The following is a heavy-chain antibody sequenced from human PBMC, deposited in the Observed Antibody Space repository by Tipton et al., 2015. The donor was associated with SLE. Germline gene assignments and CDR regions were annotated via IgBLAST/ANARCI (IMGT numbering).Heavy chain of an antibody. Sequence: SLRLSCAASGFTFSSYWMSWVRQAPGKGLEWVANIKQDGSEKYYVDSVKGRFTISRDNAKNSLYLQMNSLRAEDTAVYYCASSSWFYYYYYMDVWGKGTTVTVSS. CDR2: IKQDGSEK. J-gene: IGHJ6*03. V-gene: IGHV3-7*01. D-gene: IGHD6-13*01. CDR3: ASSSWFYYYYYMDV. CDR1: GFTFSSYW.